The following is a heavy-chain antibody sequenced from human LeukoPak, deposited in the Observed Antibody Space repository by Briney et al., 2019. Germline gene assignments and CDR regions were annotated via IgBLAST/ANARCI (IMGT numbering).Heavy chain of an antibody. D-gene: IGHD6-6*01. CDR1: GFTFSNNG. Sequence: GGSLRLSCAASGFTFSNNGIHWVRQAPGKGLEWVAVISYDGSNKYYADSVKGRFTISRDNSKNTLYLQMNSLRVEDTAVYYCAKDRYSSSSKPYYFDYWGQGTLVTVSS. V-gene: IGHV3-30*18. J-gene: IGHJ4*02. CDR2: ISYDGSNK. CDR3: AKDRYSSSSKPYYFDY.